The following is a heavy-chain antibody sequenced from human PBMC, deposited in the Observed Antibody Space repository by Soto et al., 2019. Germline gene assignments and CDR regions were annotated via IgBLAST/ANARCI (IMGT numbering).Heavy chain of an antibody. D-gene: IGHD3-22*01. V-gene: IGHV1-69*01. Sequence: QVQLVQSGAEVKTPGPSVKVSCKASGGSFMSQAISWVRQAPGHGPEWMGGIIPFSGTATYTQRFQGRLTCTAEEPTKTADMELGSLRFEDTAVYYCAIGRYDSYAGFFGMDVWCQGTTVTVS. CDR1: GGSFMSQA. CDR2: IIPFSGTA. J-gene: IGHJ6*02. CDR3: AIGRYDSYAGFFGMDV.